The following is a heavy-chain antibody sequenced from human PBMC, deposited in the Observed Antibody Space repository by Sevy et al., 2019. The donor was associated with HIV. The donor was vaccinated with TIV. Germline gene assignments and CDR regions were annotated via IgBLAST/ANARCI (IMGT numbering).Heavy chain of an antibody. V-gene: IGHV3-30*04. D-gene: IGHD3-16*02. CDR2: MSYNGNKK. CDR3: AREVVLIGGVIVSDGMDV. Sequence: GGSLRLSCAASGFSFSRSPMHWVRQAPGKGLEWVAVMSYNGNKKYNGDSVKGRFTISRDDSKNTLYLQMNSLRAEDTAGYYCAREVVLIGGVIVSDGMDVWGQGTTVTVSS. J-gene: IGHJ6*02. CDR1: GFSFSRSP.